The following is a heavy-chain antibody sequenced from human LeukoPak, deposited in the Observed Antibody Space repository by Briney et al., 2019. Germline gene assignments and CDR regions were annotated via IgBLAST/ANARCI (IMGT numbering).Heavy chain of an antibody. J-gene: IGHJ4*02. V-gene: IGHV3-23*01. CDR3: AKDAVGGTYVRYFDS. D-gene: IGHD1-26*01. CDR1: GFIFSSYA. Sequence: GGSLRPSCAASGFIFSSYAMSWVRQAPGKGLEWVSTISISGGNTYYANSVKGRFTISRDNSKSTLYLQMNSLGAEDTAVYYCAKDAVGGTYVRYFDSWGQGTLVTVSS. CDR2: ISISGGNT.